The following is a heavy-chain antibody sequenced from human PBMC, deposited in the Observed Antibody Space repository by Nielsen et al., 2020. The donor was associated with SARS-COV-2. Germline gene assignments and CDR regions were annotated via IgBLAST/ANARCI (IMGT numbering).Heavy chain of an antibody. CDR1: GFTFSSYG. CDR3: ARGSLLRGYYFDY. Sequence: GESLKISCAASGFTFSSYGMHWVRQAPGKGLEWVAVISYDGSNKYYADSVKGRFTISRDNSKNTLYLQMNSLRAEDTAVYYCARGSLLRGYYFDYWGQGTLVTVSS. CDR2: ISYDGSNK. V-gene: IGHV3-30*03. D-gene: IGHD3-22*01. J-gene: IGHJ4*02.